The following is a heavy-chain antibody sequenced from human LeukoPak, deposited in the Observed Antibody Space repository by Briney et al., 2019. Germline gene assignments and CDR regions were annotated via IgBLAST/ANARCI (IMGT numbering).Heavy chain of an antibody. D-gene: IGHD3-3*01. Sequence: GGSLRLSCAASGFTFSNYAMSWVRQAPGKGLEWVSAISGSGTNTDYADSVKGRFTISRDNSKNTLYLQMNSLRAEDTAVYYCAKDAQPNPYYDFWSGSYYYYGMDVWGQGTTVTVSS. CDR1: GFTFSNYA. CDR2: ISGSGTNT. CDR3: AKDAQPNPYYDFWSGSYYYYGMDV. V-gene: IGHV3-23*01. J-gene: IGHJ6*02.